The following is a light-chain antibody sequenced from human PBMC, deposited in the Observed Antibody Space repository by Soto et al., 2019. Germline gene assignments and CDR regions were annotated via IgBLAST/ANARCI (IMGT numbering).Light chain of an antibody. CDR1: SSNIGAGHA. CDR2: VDT. V-gene: IGLV1-40*01. CDR3: QSYDISLSGYV. J-gene: IGLJ1*01. Sequence: QSVLTQPPSVSGAPGQRVTISCTGSSSNIGAGHAVHWYQHLPGTAPKLLIYVDTNRASGAPDRFSGSKSGTSASLAITGLQAEDEAAYYCQSYDISLSGYVLATGTKVTVL.